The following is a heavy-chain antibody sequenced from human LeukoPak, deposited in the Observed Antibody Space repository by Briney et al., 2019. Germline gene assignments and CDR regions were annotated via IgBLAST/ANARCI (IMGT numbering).Heavy chain of an antibody. Sequence: GGSLRLSCAASGFTFSSYEMNWVRQAPGKGLEWVSYISSSGSTIYYADSVKGRFTISRDNAKNSLYLQMNSLRAEDTAMYYCARTEKYFGSGSYGCWGQGTLVTVPS. J-gene: IGHJ4*02. CDR2: ISSSGSTI. CDR1: GFTFSSYE. CDR3: ARTEKYFGSGSYGC. D-gene: IGHD3-10*01. V-gene: IGHV3-48*03.